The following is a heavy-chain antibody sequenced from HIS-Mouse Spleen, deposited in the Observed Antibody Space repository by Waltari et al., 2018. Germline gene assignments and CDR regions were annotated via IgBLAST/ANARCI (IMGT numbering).Heavy chain of an antibody. J-gene: IGHJ3*02. CDR1: GGSISSSSYY. Sequence: QLQLQESGPGLLKPSGPLSLTCTVSGGSISSSSYYTGWIRQPPGKGLEWIGSIYYSGSTYYNPSLKSRVTISVATSKNQFSLKLSSVTAADTAVYYCARAPTGFLEWFDAFDIWGQGTMVTVSS. D-gene: IGHD3-3*01. CDR3: ARAPTGFLEWFDAFDI. V-gene: IGHV4-39*07. CDR2: IYYSGST.